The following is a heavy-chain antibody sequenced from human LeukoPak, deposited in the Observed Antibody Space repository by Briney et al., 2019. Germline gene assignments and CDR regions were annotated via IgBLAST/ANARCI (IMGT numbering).Heavy chain of an antibody. Sequence: GGSLRLSCAASGFTFSSYAMHWVRQAPGKGLEWVAVISYDGSNKYYADSVKGRFTISRDNSKNTLYLQMNSLRAEDTAVYYCAKDGVVVQAVSGQDYYYYYGMDVWGQGTTVTVSS. CDR3: AKDGVVVQAVSGQDYYYYYGMDV. J-gene: IGHJ6*02. CDR1: GFTFSSYA. V-gene: IGHV3-30*04. CDR2: ISYDGSNK. D-gene: IGHD2-15*01.